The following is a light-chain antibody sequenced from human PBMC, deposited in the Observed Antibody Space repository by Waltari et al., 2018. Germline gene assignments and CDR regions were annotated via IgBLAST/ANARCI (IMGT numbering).Light chain of an antibody. CDR3: QQRSDWPLT. V-gene: IGKV3-15*01. CDR2: GAS. CDR1: QSVGSN. J-gene: IGKJ3*01. Sequence: DTVMTQSPATLSVSPGERATLSCRASQSVGSNLAWYQQKPGQAPRLLIYGASTRATGIPARFSGSGSGTDFTLTISSLEPEDFAVYYCQQRSDWPLTFGPGTKLDIK.